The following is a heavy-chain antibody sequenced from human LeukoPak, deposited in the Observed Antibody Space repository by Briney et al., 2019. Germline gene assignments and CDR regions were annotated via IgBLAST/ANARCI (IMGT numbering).Heavy chain of an antibody. Sequence: SETLSLTCTVSGGSISSYYWSWIRQPAGKGLEWIGRIYTSGSTNYNPSLKSRVTMSVDTSKNQFSLKLSSVTAADTAVYYCARSPGWAAAGTGWFDPWGQGTLVTVSS. CDR1: GGSISSYY. J-gene: IGHJ5*02. CDR2: IYTSGST. V-gene: IGHV4-4*07. CDR3: ARSPGWAAAGTGWFDP. D-gene: IGHD6-13*01.